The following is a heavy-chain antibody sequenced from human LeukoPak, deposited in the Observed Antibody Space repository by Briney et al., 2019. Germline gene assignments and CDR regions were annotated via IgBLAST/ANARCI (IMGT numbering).Heavy chain of an antibody. V-gene: IGHV3-30*18. Sequence: GGSLRLSCAVSGFTFSSYGMHWVRQAPGKGLEWVAVISYDGSNQYYADSVKGRFTISRDNSKNTLYLQMNSLRAEDTAVYYCAKDVRYGSGFVYYGMDVWGKGTTVTVSS. CDR1: GFTFSSYG. D-gene: IGHD3-10*01. CDR3: AKDVRYGSGFVYYGMDV. J-gene: IGHJ6*04. CDR2: ISYDGSNQ.